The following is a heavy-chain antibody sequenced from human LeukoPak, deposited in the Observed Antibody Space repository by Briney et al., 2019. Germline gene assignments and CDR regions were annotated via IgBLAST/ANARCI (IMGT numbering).Heavy chain of an antibody. CDR3: ARQAGLGYCSGGSCYYFDY. V-gene: IGHV4-59*08. D-gene: IGHD2-15*01. CDR2: IYYSGST. J-gene: IGHJ4*02. CDR1: GDSISSYY. Sequence: PSETLSLTCTVPGDSISSYYWSWIRQPPGKGLEWIGYIYYSGSTNYNPSLKSRVTISVDTSKNQFSLKLSSVTAADTAVYYCARQAGLGYCSGGSCYYFDYWGQGTLVTVSS.